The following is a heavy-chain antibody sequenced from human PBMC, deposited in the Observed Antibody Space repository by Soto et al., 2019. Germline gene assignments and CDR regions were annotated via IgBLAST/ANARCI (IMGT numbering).Heavy chain of an antibody. J-gene: IGHJ4*02. V-gene: IGHV3-23*01. CDR1: GFSLSDYA. CDR3: AKGSEDLTSNFDY. CDR2: LSGSLDTA. Sequence: PGGSLRLSCAASGFSLSDYAMNWVRQAPGKGLEWVATLSGSLDTAFYADSVKGRFTISRDNSKNTLYLQMNSLRADDTAIYYCAKGSEDLTSNFDYWGQGTLVTVSS.